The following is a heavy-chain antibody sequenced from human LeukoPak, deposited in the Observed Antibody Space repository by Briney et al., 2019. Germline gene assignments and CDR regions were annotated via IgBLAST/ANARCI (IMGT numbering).Heavy chain of an antibody. CDR2: INPYSGDT. CDR3: ARDFGGVCGRPLDY. J-gene: IGHJ4*02. Sequence: ASVKVSCKASGYTFTGQYIHWVRQAPGRGLECLGWINPYSGDTNYAQKFQGRVTMTRDTSISTAYMELSRLTSDDTAVYFCARDFGGVCGRPLDYWGQGTLVTVSS. CDR1: GYTFTGQY. V-gene: IGHV1-2*02. D-gene: IGHD3-3*01.